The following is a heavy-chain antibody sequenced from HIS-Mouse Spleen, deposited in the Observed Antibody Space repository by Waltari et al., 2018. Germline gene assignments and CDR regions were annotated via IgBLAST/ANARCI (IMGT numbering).Heavy chain of an antibody. D-gene: IGHD5-12*01. CDR3: ARRYSGYDLGY. V-gene: IGHV3-30*04. Sequence: QVQLVESGGGVVQPGRSLRLSCAASGVTFSGYAMHWVRQAPGKGLEWVAVISYDGSNKYYADSVKGRFTISRDNSKNTLYLQMNSLRAEDTAVYYCARRYSGYDLGYWGQGTLVTVSS. CDR2: ISYDGSNK. J-gene: IGHJ4*02. CDR1: GVTFSGYA.